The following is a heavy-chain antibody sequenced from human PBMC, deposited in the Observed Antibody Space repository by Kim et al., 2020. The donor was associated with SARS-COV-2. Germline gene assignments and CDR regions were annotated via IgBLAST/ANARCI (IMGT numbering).Heavy chain of an antibody. Sequence: ASVKVSCKASGYTFTSYYMHWVRQAPGQGLEWMGIINPSGGSTSYPQKFQGRVTMTRDTSTSTVYMELSSLRSEDTAVYYCARGSPVYYDILTGYYRDYWGQGTLVTVSS. CDR3: ARGSPVYYDILTGYYRDY. CDR1: GYTFTSYY. D-gene: IGHD3-9*01. J-gene: IGHJ4*02. CDR2: INPSGGST. V-gene: IGHV1-46*01.